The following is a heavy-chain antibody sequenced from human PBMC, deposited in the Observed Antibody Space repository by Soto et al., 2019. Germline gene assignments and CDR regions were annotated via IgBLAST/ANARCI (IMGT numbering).Heavy chain of an antibody. Sequence: AGGSLRLSCAASGFTFSDHWMHWVRQVPGKGLVWVSRIKGDGSYTNYADSVKGRFTIIRDNAKNTLYLQMNSLRAEDTAVYYCARLGSTNTFDIWGLGTKVTVSS. D-gene: IGHD2-2*01. V-gene: IGHV3-74*01. CDR3: ARLGSTNTFDI. CDR1: GFTFSDHW. J-gene: IGHJ3*02. CDR2: IKGDGSYT.